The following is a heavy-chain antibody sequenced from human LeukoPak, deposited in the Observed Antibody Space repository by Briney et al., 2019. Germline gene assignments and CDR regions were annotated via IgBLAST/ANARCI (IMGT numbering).Heavy chain of an antibody. D-gene: IGHD3-22*01. Sequence: ASVKVSCKASGYTFTDYYVHWVRQAPGQGLEWIGWINPNSGGTNYAQKLQGRVTMTTDTSTSTAYMELRSLRSDDTAVYYCARPVYDSSGYVFDYWGQGTLVTVSS. CDR3: ARPVYDSSGYVFDY. CDR1: GYTFTDYY. CDR2: INPNSGGT. V-gene: IGHV1-2*02. J-gene: IGHJ4*02.